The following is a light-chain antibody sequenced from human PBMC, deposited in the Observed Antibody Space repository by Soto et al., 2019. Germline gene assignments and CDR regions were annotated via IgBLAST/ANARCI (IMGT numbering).Light chain of an antibody. CDR2: EDS. V-gene: IGLV2-23*01. Sequence: QSALTQPASVSGSPGQSITISCTGTSSDVGSYNLVSWYQQHPGKAPKFMIYEDSKRPSGVSNRFSGSKSGNTASLTISGLQAEDEADYYCCSYAGSGTLVFGGGTKLTVL. CDR1: SSDVGSYNL. J-gene: IGLJ2*01. CDR3: CSYAGSGTLV.